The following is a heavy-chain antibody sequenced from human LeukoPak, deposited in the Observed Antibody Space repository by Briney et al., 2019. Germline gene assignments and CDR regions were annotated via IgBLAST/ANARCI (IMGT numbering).Heavy chain of an antibody. J-gene: IGHJ3*02. V-gene: IGHV1-8*01. Sequence: GASVKVSCKASGYTFTSYDINWVRQATGQGLEWMGWMNPNSGNTGYAQKFQGRVTMTRNTSISTAYMELSSLRSEDTAVYYCASDINPYSSGREIAFDIWGQGAMVTVSS. CDR1: GYTFTSYD. CDR3: ASDINPYSSGREIAFDI. CDR2: MNPNSGNT. D-gene: IGHD6-19*01.